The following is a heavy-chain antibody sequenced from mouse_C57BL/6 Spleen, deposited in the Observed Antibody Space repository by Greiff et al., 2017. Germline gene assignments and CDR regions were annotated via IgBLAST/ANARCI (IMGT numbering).Heavy chain of an antibody. V-gene: IGHV5-12*01. CDR1: GFTFSDYY. CDR2: ISNGGGST. Sequence: EVMLVESGGGLVQPGGSLKLSCAASGFTFSDYYMYWVRQTPEKRLEWVAYISNGGGSTYYPDTVKGRFTISRDNAKNTLYLQMSRLKSEDTAMYYCARQGDYGDYAMDYWGQGTSVTVSS. D-gene: IGHD1-1*02. CDR3: ARQGDYGDYAMDY. J-gene: IGHJ4*01.